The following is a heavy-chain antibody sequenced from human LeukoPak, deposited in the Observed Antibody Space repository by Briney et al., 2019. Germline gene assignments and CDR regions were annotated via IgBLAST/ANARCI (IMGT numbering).Heavy chain of an antibody. D-gene: IGHD4-23*01. V-gene: IGHV1-18*01. J-gene: IGHJ4*02. Sequence: ASVKVSCKASGYSLTTYGISWVRQAPGQGLEWMGWISAYNGHTTYAQKFQGRVTMTTDTSTNTAYMELRSLRSDDTAVYYCARDKNHNGNSDPKYHFDHWGQGTRVTVSS. CDR3: ARDKNHNGNSDPKYHFDH. CDR2: ISAYNGHT. CDR1: GYSLTTYG.